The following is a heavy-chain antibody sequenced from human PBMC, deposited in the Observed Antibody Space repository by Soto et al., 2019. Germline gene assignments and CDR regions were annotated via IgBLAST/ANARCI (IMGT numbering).Heavy chain of an antibody. Sequence: LTCNVSGGSISSSSHYWGWIRQPPGKGLESIANIYYSGSTNYNPSLKSRVTISVDTSKNQLSLKLSSVTAADTAVYYCARRYGYYFDYWGQGTLVTVSS. D-gene: IGHD3-9*01. V-gene: IGHV4-39*07. J-gene: IGHJ4*02. CDR3: ARRYGYYFDY. CDR2: IYYSGST. CDR1: GGSISSSSHY.